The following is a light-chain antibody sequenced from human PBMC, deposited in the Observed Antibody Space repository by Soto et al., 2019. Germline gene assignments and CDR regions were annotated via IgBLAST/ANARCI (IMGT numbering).Light chain of an antibody. CDR2: EVY. Sequence: QSALTQPVSVSGSPGQSVTISCTGTSSDVGYYNLVAWYQQHPGKAPKVLIYEVYKRPSGVSDRFSGSKSGNTASLTISGLKAEDEADYYCCSYAGVRGAVFGGGTQLTVL. V-gene: IGLV2-23*02. CDR1: SSDVGYYNL. J-gene: IGLJ7*01. CDR3: CSYAGVRGAV.